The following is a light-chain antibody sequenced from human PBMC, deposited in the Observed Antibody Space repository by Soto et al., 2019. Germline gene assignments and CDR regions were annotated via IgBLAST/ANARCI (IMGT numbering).Light chain of an antibody. V-gene: IGKV1-5*03. CDR1: QSISSW. J-gene: IGKJ1*01. CDR2: KAS. CDR3: QQYNSYPT. Sequence: DIQMTQSPSTLSASVGDRVTITCRASQSISSWLAWYQQKPGKAPKLLIYKASSLESGVPSRLSGSVSGTEFTLTISSLQPDDFATYYCQQYNSYPTFGQGTKVEIK.